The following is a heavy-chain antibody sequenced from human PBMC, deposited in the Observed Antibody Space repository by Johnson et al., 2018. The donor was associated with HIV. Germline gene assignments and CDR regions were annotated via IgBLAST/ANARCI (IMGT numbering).Heavy chain of an antibody. V-gene: IGHV3-66*01. Sequence: EVQLVESGGGLVQPGGSLRLSCAASGFTVSSNYMSWVRQAPGKGLEWVSVIYSGGSTYYADSVKGRFTLSRDNSKNTLYLQMNSLRAEDTAVYYCAASVYYYDSSGYFAFDIWGQGTMVTVSS. CDR2: IYSGGST. D-gene: IGHD3-22*01. CDR3: AASVYYYDSSGYFAFDI. J-gene: IGHJ3*02. CDR1: GFTVSSNY.